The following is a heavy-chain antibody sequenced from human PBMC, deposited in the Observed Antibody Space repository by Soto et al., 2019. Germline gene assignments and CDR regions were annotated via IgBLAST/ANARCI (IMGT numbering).Heavy chain of an antibody. J-gene: IGHJ4*02. Sequence: SVKVSCKASGGTLSSYTISWVRQAPGQGLEWMGRIIPILGIANYAQKFQGRVTITADKSTSTAYMELSSLRSEDTAVYYCAIGLYGYYFDYWGQGTLVTVSS. CDR2: IIPILGIA. V-gene: IGHV1-69*02. CDR3: AIGLYGYYFDY. D-gene: IGHD3-10*01. CDR1: GGTLSSYT.